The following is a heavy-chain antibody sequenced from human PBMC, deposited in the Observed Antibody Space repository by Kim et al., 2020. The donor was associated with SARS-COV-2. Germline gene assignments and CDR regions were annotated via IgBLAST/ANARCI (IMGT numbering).Heavy chain of an antibody. V-gene: IGHV4-59*01. CDR3: ARDHREWLQYTANWYFDL. CDR2: IYYSGST. J-gene: IGHJ2*01. Sequence: SETLSLTCTVSGGSISSYYWSWIRQPPGKGLEWIGYIYYSGSTNYNPSLKSRVTISVDTSKNQFSLKLSSVTAAVTAVYYCARDHREWLQYTANWYFDL. D-gene: IGHD3-3*01. CDR1: GGSISSYY.